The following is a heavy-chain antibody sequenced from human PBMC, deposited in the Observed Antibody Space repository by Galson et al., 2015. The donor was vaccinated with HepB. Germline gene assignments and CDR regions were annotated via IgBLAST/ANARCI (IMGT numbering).Heavy chain of an antibody. V-gene: IGHV3-30*18. CDR1: GFTFSSSG. CDR3: AKERVVGLRDYYYYGMDV. CDR2: ISYDGSNK. J-gene: IGHJ6*02. Sequence: SLRLSCAASGFTFSSSGMHWVRQAPGKGLEWVAVISYDGSNKYYADSVNGRFTISRDKSKNTLDLQMNNLRAEDTAVYYCAKERVVGLRDYYYYGMDVWGQGTTATVSS. D-gene: IGHD5-12*01.